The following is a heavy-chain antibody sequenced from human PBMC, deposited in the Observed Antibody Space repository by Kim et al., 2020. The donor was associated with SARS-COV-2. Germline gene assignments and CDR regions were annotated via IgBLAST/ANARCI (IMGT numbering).Heavy chain of an antibody. V-gene: IGHV3-74*01. CDR3: IRGNGMDV. J-gene: IGHJ6*02. Sequence: GGSLRLSCAASGLIFSNYWMHWVRQAPGKGLVWVSRINSDGSSTTYADSVKGRFTVSRDNAKNTLYLQMNSLRADDTAVYYCIRGNGMDVWGQGTTVTVSS. CDR2: INSDGSST. CDR1: GLIFSNYW.